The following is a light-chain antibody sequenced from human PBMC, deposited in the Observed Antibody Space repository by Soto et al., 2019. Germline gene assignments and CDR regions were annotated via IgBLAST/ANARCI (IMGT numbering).Light chain of an antibody. CDR1: QSISSW. V-gene: IGKV1-5*01. Sequence: DIQMTQSPSTLSASVGDRVTITCRASQSISSWLAWYQQKPGNAPKFLIYDASNVESGVPSRFSGSGSGTEFTLTISSLQPDDFATYYCQQYSSYWTFGQGTKVEIK. CDR3: QQYSSYWT. CDR2: DAS. J-gene: IGKJ1*01.